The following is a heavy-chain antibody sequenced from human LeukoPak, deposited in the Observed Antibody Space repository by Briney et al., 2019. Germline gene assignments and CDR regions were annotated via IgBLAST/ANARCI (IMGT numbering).Heavy chain of an antibody. CDR2: INNDGSSA. V-gene: IGHV3-74*01. CDR1: GFTFSNYW. J-gene: IGHJ4*02. Sequence: PGGPLRLSCAASGFTFSNYWMHWVRQAPGKGLVWVSCINNDGSSASFADSVKGRFTISRDNARNTVDLRMSSLRAEDTAVYYCARVPPPESIAAAGTLDYWGQGTLVTVSS. CDR3: ARVPPPESIAAAGTLDY. D-gene: IGHD6-13*01.